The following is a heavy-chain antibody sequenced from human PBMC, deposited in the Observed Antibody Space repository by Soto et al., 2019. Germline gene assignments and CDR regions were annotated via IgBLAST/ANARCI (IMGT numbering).Heavy chain of an antibody. D-gene: IGHD2-21*01. V-gene: IGHV3-23*01. CDR1: GFTFSSYA. Sequence: QPGGSLRLSCAASGFTFSSYAMSWVRQAPGKGLEWVSAISGSGGSTYYADSVKGRFTISRDNSKNTLYLQMNSLRAEDTAVYYCAKVRFCGGDCYSYGMDVWGQGTTVTVSS. CDR2: ISGSGGST. J-gene: IGHJ6*02. CDR3: AKVRFCGGDCYSYGMDV.